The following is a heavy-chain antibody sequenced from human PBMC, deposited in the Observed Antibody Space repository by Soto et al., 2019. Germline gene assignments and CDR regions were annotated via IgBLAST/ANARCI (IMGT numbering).Heavy chain of an antibody. CDR1: GFTFSDYY. V-gene: IGHV3-11*01. J-gene: IGHJ4*02. CDR3: ATDKTHFDF. CDR2: ISSSANAM. Sequence: GGSLRLSCAASGFTFSDYYMSCIRQAPGKGLEWVSYISSSANAMYYADSVKGRFTISRDNAKNSLYLQMNSLRAEDTACYYCATDKTHFDFWGQGTLVTVSS.